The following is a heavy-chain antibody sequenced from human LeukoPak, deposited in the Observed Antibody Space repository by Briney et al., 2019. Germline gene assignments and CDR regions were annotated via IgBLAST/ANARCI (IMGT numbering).Heavy chain of an antibody. J-gene: IGHJ4*02. V-gene: IGHV7-4-1*02. Sequence: ASVTVSCKASGYTFTRYAINWLRQAPGQGLEWMGWINMYTANPAYAQGFTERFVFSLDTSDTTAYLQISNLKTEDTAVYYCARHDNDDDFDYWGQGTLVTVSS. D-gene: IGHD3-16*01. CDR2: INMYTANP. CDR1: GYTFTRYA. CDR3: ARHDNDDDFDY.